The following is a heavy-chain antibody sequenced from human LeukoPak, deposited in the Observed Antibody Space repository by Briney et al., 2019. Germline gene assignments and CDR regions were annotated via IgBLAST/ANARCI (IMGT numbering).Heavy chain of an antibody. V-gene: IGHV3-48*04. CDR2: ISSSGSTI. D-gene: IGHD3-10*02. J-gene: IGHJ6*04. Sequence: GGSLRLSCAASGFTFSSYGMHWVRQAPGKGLEWVSYISSSGSTIYYADSVKGRFTISRAHAKNSLYLQMNSLRAEDTAVYYCAELGITMIGGVWGKGTTVTISS. CDR3: AELGITMIGGV. CDR1: GFTFSSYG.